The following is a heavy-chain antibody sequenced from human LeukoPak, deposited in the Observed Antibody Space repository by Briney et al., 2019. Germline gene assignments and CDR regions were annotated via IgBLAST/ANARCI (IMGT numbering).Heavy chain of an antibody. Sequence: PGGSLRLSCAASGFTFSNYAMSWVRQAPGKGLEWVSGISGSGGSTYYADSVKGRFTISRDNSKNTLYLQMNTLRAEDTAVYYCAKGYSSNWYYFDYWGQGTLVTVSS. J-gene: IGHJ4*02. CDR3: AKGYSSNWYYFDY. CDR1: GFTFSNYA. D-gene: IGHD6-13*01. CDR2: ISGSGGST. V-gene: IGHV3-23*01.